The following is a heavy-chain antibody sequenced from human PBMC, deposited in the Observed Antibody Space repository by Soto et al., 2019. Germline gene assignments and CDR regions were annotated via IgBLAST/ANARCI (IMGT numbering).Heavy chain of an antibody. V-gene: IGHV3-23*01. CDR1: VFKCSNYA. CDR3: AKDRRAGGNSAFYFDF. J-gene: IGHJ4*02. Sequence: GWSLRLCCAASVFKCSNYAMSWCRQAPGKGLEWVSLISTTGSGTYYADSVKGRFTISRDNSHNTLYLQVHSLTAEDTAVYYCAKDRRAGGNSAFYFDFWGQGAQVTVSS. D-gene: IGHD3-16*01. CDR2: ISTTGSGT.